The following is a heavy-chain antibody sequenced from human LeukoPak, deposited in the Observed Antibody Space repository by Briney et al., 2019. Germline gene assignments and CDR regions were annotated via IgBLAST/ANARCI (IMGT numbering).Heavy chain of an antibody. CDR1: GGSFSGYY. CDR3: ARAGSYGYDY. J-gene: IGHJ4*02. Sequence: SETLSLTCAVCGGSFSGYYWSWIRQPPGKGLEWIGEINHSGSTNYNPSLKSRVTISVDTSKTQFSLKLSSVTAADTAVYYCARAGSYGYDYWGQGTLVTVSS. CDR2: INHSGST. V-gene: IGHV4-34*01. D-gene: IGHD5-18*01.